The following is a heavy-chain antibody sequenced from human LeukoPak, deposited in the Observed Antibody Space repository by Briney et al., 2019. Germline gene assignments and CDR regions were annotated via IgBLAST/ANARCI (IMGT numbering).Heavy chain of an antibody. J-gene: IGHJ1*01. V-gene: IGHV3-7*01. CDR1: GFTFSNSW. D-gene: IGHD4-11*01. CDR3: ATYSILNAREFRY. Sequence: GGSLRLSCADSGFTFSNSWMGWVREAPGKGLEWVANVQHIGGETYYVDSVKGRFTISRDNAKNSVYLQMNSLGADDTAVYYCATYSILNAREFRYWGQGTLVTVTS. CDR2: VQHIGGET.